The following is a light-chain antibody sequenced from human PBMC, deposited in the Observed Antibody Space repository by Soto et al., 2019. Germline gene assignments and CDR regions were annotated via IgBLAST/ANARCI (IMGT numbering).Light chain of an antibody. CDR3: QQRANWPYT. V-gene: IGKV3-11*01. J-gene: IGKJ2*01. CDR2: DAS. Sequence: EIGLTQSRATLSLSPGERATLSCRARQSVNNYLAWYQQKPGQAPKLLIYDASKRATGIPGRFSGSGSETDFTLTISCLEPEDLAVYYCQQRANWPYTFGQGTKLEIK. CDR1: QSVNNY.